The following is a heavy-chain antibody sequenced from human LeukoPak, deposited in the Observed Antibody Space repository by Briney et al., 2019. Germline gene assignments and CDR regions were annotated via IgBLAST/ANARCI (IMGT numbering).Heavy chain of an antibody. V-gene: IGHV3-48*04. CDR1: GFTFSSYS. Sequence: PGGSLRLSCAASGFTFSSYSMNWVRQAPGKGLEWVSYISSSSSTIYYADSVKGRFTISRDNAKNSLYLQMNSLRAEDTAVYYCARRGTRITIFGVVTKIDYWGQGTLVTVSS. CDR3: ARRGTRITIFGVVTKIDY. D-gene: IGHD3-3*01. CDR2: ISSSSSTI. J-gene: IGHJ4*02.